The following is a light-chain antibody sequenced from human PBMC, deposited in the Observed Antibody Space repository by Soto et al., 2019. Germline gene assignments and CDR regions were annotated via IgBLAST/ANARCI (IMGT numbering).Light chain of an antibody. V-gene: IGKV3-20*01. CDR1: QSVHYNY. CDR2: GAS. CDR3: QQYGRSYT. Sequence: EIVLTQSPGTLSLSPGERATLSCRASQSVHYNYLAWYQQRPGQAPRLLIYGASSRATGIPDRFSGSGSGKDFTLTISRLEPEDFAVYYCQQYGRSYTFGQGTKLELK. J-gene: IGKJ2*01.